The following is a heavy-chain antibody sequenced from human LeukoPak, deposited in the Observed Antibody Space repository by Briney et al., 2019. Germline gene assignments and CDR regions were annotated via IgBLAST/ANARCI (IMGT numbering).Heavy chain of an antibody. CDR3: ARVFIPTGYYYYGMDV. D-gene: IGHD1-14*01. CDR1: GYTITSYG. Sequence: GASVKVSCKASGYTITSYGISWVRQAPGQGLEWMGWINAYNGNTNYAQKLQGRVTMTRDTSISTAYMELSRLRSDDTAVYYCARVFIPTGYYYYGMDVWGQGTTVTVSS. J-gene: IGHJ6*02. CDR2: INAYNGNT. V-gene: IGHV1-18*01.